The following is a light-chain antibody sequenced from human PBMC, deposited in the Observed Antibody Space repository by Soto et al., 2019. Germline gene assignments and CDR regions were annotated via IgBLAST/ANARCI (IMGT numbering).Light chain of an antibody. V-gene: IGKV3-11*01. J-gene: IGKJ4*01. CDR2: DAS. CDR3: QQRSNWPTT. Sequence: EIVLTQSPATLSLSPGERATLSCRASQSVSSYLAWYQQKPGQAPRLLIYDASNRATGIPARFSGSGPGTDFTLTISSLEPEDFAVYYCQQRSNWPTTFGGVTKVEIK. CDR1: QSVSSY.